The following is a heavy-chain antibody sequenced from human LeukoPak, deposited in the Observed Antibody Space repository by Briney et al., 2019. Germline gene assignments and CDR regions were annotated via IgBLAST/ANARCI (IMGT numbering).Heavy chain of an antibody. CDR1: GFTFNYAW. D-gene: IGHD3-22*01. CDR3: TTPNYYDSSGSFFEAFEI. Sequence: GGSLRLSCAASGFTFNYAWMTWVRQAPGKGREWVGRIKSKTDGGTTEYAAPVKGRFTISRDDSKNTLYLQINSLKTEDTAVYYCTTPNYYDSSGSFFEAFEIWGQGTMVTVSS. V-gene: IGHV3-15*01. J-gene: IGHJ3*02. CDR2: IKSKTDGGTT.